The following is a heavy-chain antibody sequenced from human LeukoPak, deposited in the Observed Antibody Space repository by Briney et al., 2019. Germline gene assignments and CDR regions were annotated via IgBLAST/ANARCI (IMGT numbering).Heavy chain of an antibody. CDR2: INPNSGGT. CDR3: ARGKMPGGRFDP. J-gene: IGHJ5*02. V-gene: IGHV1-2*06. Sequence: ASVKASCKASGYTFTGYYMHWVRQAPGQGLEWMGRINPNSGGTNYAQKFQGRVTMTRDTSISTAYMELSRLRSDDTAVYYCARGKMPGGRFDPWGQGTLVTVSS. D-gene: IGHD2-2*01. CDR1: GYTFTGYY.